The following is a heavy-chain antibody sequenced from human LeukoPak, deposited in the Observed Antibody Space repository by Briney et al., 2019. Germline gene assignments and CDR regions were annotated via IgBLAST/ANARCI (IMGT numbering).Heavy chain of an antibody. CDR3: ATGGVGATSPLFIDY. J-gene: IGHJ4*02. CDR1: GFTFSNYG. CDR2: ISSSNSYI. D-gene: IGHD1-26*01. Sequence: GRSLRLSCTASGFTFSNYGMHWVRQAPGKGLEWVSFISSSNSYIYHADSMKGRFTISRDNAKNSLFLQMNSLRAEDTAVYYCATGGVGATSPLFIDYWGQGTLVTVSS. V-gene: IGHV3-21*01.